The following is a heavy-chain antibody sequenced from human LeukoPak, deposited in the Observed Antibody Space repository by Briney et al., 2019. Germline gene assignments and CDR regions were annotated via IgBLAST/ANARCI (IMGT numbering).Heavy chain of an antibody. D-gene: IGHD6-13*01. V-gene: IGHV3-7*01. J-gene: IGHJ6*03. CDR2: IKEDASER. CDR1: GFTFSRHW. CDR3: ARVVLYYSYLDV. Sequence: PGGSLRLSCAASGFTFSRHWMSWVRQAPGKGLEWVANIKEDASERYYVDSVKGRFTISRDNAKNSLYLQMNGLRAEDTAVYYCARVVLYYSYLDVWGKGTTVTVSS.